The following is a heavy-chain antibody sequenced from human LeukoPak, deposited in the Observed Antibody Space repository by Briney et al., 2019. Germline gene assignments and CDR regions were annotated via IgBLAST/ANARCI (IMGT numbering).Heavy chain of an antibody. Sequence: SETLSLTCTVSLGSLRTYYWRCIRQSPGKGLEWIGSVYYSGSTNYNPSLKSRVSISADTSKNQFSLGPGSASAADTPAYYGAVNYKKHSFDIWGQGTMVTVSS. CDR2: VYYSGST. V-gene: IGHV4-59*08. CDR3: AVNYKKHSFDI. J-gene: IGHJ3*02. D-gene: IGHD3-10*01. CDR1: LGSLRTYY.